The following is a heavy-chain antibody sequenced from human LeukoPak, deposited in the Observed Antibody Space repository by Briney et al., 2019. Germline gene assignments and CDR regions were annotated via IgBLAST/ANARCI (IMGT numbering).Heavy chain of an antibody. V-gene: IGHV3-21*01. Sequence: GGSLRLSCAASGFTFSTYSMTWVRQSPGKGLEWVSFISSNSRYIYYADSVKGRFTVSRDNAKNSLYLQMNSLRAEDTAVYYCARDTGLIAVAGSPHEYWGQGTLVTVSS. D-gene: IGHD6-19*01. CDR1: GFTFSTYS. CDR2: ISSNSRYI. CDR3: ARDTGLIAVAGSPHEY. J-gene: IGHJ4*02.